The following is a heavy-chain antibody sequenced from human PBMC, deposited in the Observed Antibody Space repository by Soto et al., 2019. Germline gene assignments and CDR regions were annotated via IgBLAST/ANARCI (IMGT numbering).Heavy chain of an antibody. D-gene: IGHD4-17*01. Sequence: GQSLKIAFKGSGYSFTIYCISWVRQMPGKGLEWMGRIDPSDSYTNYSPAFQCHVTSSAYKSIITAYLQWSSLKASDTAMYYCARPYGDYHDAFDIWGQGTMVTVSS. CDR3: ARPYGDYHDAFDI. CDR2: IDPSDSYT. J-gene: IGHJ3*02. CDR1: GYSFTIYC. V-gene: IGHV5-10-1*01.